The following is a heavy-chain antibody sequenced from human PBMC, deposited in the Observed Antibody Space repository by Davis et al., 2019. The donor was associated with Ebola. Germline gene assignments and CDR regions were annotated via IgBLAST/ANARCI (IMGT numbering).Heavy chain of an antibody. CDR2: ISYDGSNK. Sequence: GGSLRLSCAASGFTFSSYAMHWVRQAPGKGLEWVAVISYDGSNKYYADSVKGRFTISRDNSKNTLYLQMNSLRAEDTAVYYCARAVTYDSSGYYHLAYFQHWGQGTLVTVSS. CDR3: ARAVTYDSSGYYHLAYFQH. D-gene: IGHD3-22*01. J-gene: IGHJ1*01. V-gene: IGHV3-30-3*01. CDR1: GFTFSSYA.